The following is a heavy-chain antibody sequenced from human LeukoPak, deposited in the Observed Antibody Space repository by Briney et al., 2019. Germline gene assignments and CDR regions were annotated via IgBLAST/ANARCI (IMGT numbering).Heavy chain of an antibody. V-gene: IGHV3-7*01. CDR3: ARGVNYYDSSGYYVY. D-gene: IGHD3-22*01. CDR1: GFTFSSYW. CDR2: IKQDGSEK. J-gene: IGHJ4*02. Sequence: PGGSLRLSCAASGFTFSSYWMSWVRQAPGKGLEWVANIKQDGSEKYYVDSVKGRFTNSRDNAKNSLYLQMNSLRAEDTAVYYCARGVNYYDSSGYYVYWGQGTLVTVSS.